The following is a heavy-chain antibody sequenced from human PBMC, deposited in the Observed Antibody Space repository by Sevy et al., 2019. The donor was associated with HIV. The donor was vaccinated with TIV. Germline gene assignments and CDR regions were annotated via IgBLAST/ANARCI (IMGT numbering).Heavy chain of an antibody. J-gene: IGHJ6*02. D-gene: IGHD3-10*01. CDR3: ARDLGPTTYVTVRGVVVPSNYYYYGMDV. CDR2: INPNSGGT. V-gene: IGHV1-2*04. Sequence: ASVKVSCKASGYTFTGYYMHWVRQAPGQGLEWMGWINPNSGGTNYAQKFQGWVTMTRDTSISTAYMELSRLRSDDTAVDYCARDLGPTTYVTVRGVVVPSNYYYYGMDVWGQGTTVTVSS. CDR1: GYTFTGYY.